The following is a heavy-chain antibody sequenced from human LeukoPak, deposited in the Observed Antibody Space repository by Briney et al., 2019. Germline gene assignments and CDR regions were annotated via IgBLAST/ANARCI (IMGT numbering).Heavy chain of an antibody. D-gene: IGHD6-19*01. CDR2: ISAYNGNT. J-gene: IGHJ4*02. CDR3: ARVEAVAGTAAN. Sequence: ASVKVSCXASGYTFTSYGISWVRQALGQGLEWMGWISAYNGNTNYAQKLQGRVTMTTDTSTSTAYMELRSLRSDDTAVYYCARVEAVAGTAANWGQGTLVTVSS. CDR1: GYTFTSYG. V-gene: IGHV1-18*01.